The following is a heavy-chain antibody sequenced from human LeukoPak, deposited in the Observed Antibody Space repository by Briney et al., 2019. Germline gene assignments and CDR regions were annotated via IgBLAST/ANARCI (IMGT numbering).Heavy chain of an antibody. Sequence: GESLKISCKGSGYIFTNYWINWVRQMPGKGLEWMGRIDPSDSYTSYTPSFQGHVTISADKSISTAYLQWSSLKASDTAMYYCARRDRSGYYSDYWGQGTPVTVSS. J-gene: IGHJ4*02. V-gene: IGHV5-10-1*01. CDR2: IDPSDSYT. CDR3: ARRDRSGYYSDY. D-gene: IGHD3-3*01. CDR1: GYIFTNYW.